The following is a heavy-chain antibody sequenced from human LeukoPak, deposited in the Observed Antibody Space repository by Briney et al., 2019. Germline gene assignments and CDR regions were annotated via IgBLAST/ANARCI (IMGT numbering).Heavy chain of an antibody. D-gene: IGHD2-21*01. J-gene: IGHJ3*02. Sequence: PGGSLRLSCAASGFTFDDYAMLWVRQAPGKGLEWVSGISWNSGSIGYADSVKGRFTISRDNAKNSLYLQMNSLRAEDTALYYCAKDIAVFPDAFDIWGQGTMVTVSS. V-gene: IGHV3-9*01. CDR3: AKDIAVFPDAFDI. CDR1: GFTFDDYA. CDR2: ISWNSGSI.